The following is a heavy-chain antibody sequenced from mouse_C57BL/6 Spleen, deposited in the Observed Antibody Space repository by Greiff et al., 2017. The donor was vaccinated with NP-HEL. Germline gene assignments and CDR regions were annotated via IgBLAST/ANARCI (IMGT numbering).Heavy chain of an antibody. CDR1: GYTFTDYE. J-gene: IGHJ2*01. Sequence: QVQLQQPGAELVRPGASVTLSCKASGYTFTDYEMHWVKQTPVHGLEWIGAIDPETGGTAYNQTFKGKAILTADKSSSTAYMELRSLTSEDSAVYYCTRGAQANYWGQGTTLTVSS. D-gene: IGHD3-2*02. CDR2: IDPETGGT. CDR3: TRGAQANY. V-gene: IGHV1-15*01.